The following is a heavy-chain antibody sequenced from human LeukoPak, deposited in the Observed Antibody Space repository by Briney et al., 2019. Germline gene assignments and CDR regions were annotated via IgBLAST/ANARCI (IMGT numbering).Heavy chain of an antibody. CDR3: ARDLPFSGSYSPGSTGL. D-gene: IGHD1-26*01. CDR2: INPSGGST. CDR1: GYTFTSYY. Sequence: GASVKVSCKASGYTFTSYYMHWVRQAPGQGLEWMGIINPSGGSTSYAQKFQGRVTMTRDMSTSTVYMELSSLRSEDTAVYYCARDLPFSGSYSPGSTGLWGQGTLVTVSS. J-gene: IGHJ4*02. V-gene: IGHV1-46*01.